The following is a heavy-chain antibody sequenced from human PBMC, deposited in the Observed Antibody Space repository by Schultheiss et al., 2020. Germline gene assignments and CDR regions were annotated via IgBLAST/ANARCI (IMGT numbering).Heavy chain of an antibody. V-gene: IGHV4-61*01. CDR2: IYYSGST. CDR3: ARDGGYCSSTSCDGMDV. D-gene: IGHD2-2*01. Sequence: SETLSLTCTVSGGSVNSATYYWSWIRQPPGKGLEWIGYIYYSGSTNYSPSLKSRVTISVDTSKNQFSLKLSSVTAADTAVYYCARDGGYCSSTSCDGMDVWGQGTTVTVSS. CDR1: GGSVNSATYY. J-gene: IGHJ6*02.